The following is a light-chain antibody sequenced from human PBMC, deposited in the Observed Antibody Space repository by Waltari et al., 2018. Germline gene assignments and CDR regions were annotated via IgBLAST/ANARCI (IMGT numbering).Light chain of an antibody. CDR2: DIV. Sequence: QSVVTQPPSASGAPGQRVTISCSGSSSNVGRNSIKWYQQLPGTAPKVVMYDIVRRPSGVPDRFSGSRSGTTASLTISGLQSEDEADYYCSVWDDSLSGPVFGGGTKLTVL. CDR1: SSNVGRNS. J-gene: IGLJ2*01. V-gene: IGLV1-44*01. CDR3: SVWDDSLSGPV.